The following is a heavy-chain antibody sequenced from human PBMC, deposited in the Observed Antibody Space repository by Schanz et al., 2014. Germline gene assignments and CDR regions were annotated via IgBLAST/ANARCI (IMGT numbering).Heavy chain of an antibody. V-gene: IGHV3-23*01. CDR3: AKSLESCPGGRCSRGYFDY. CDR1: GLIFSNYV. Sequence: EVQLLESGGGLVQPGGSLKLSCAASGLIFSNYVMSWVRQAPGKGLEWVSTIGTSGGTNYAESVKGRFTISRDNSKNTLYLQMNSLRAEDTAVYFCAKSLESCPGGRCSRGYFDYWGQGTLVTVSS. J-gene: IGHJ4*02. D-gene: IGHD2-8*02. CDR2: IGTSGGT.